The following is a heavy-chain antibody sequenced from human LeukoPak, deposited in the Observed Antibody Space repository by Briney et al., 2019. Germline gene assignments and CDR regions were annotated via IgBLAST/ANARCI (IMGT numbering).Heavy chain of an antibody. CDR1: GYTFTSYG. CDR3: ARDAEQIFDY. D-gene: IGHD1/OR15-1a*01. J-gene: IGHJ4*02. CDR2: INTNTGNP. V-gene: IGHV7-4-1*02. Sequence: ASVKVSCKASGYTFTSYGISWVRQAPGQGLEWMGWINTNTGNPTYARGFAGRFVFSLDTSVSTTYLQISSLKTEDTAVYYCARDAEQIFDYWGQGTLVTVSS.